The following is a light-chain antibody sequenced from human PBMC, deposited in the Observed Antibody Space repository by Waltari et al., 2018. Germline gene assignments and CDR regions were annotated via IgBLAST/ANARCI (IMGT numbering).Light chain of an antibody. V-gene: IGLV3-21*02. CDR2: GDD. CDR1: DIGTKT. CDR3: QVWDNRADEVV. Sequence: SYVLTQPPSVSVAPGQTATITCGGDDIGTKTGNWYQPKSGQAPVRVSYGDDDRPSGIPGRFSGSNSGDTATLALTRVEAGDEADYSCQVWDNRADEVVFGGGTKLAVL. J-gene: IGLJ2*01.